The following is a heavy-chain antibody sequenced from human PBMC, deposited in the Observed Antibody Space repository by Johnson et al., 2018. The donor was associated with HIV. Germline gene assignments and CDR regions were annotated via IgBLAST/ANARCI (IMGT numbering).Heavy chain of an antibody. V-gene: IGHV3-30*07. D-gene: IGHD6-13*01. CDR3: AREGEGYSSSWYDAFDI. J-gene: IGHJ3*02. Sequence: QAPVKGRFTISRVNSKNMLYLQMNSLRAEDTAVYYCAREGEGYSSSWYDAFDIWGQGTMVTVSS.